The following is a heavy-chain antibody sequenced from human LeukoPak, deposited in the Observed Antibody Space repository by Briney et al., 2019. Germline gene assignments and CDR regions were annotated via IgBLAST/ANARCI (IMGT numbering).Heavy chain of an antibody. CDR2: IYHSGST. J-gene: IGHJ3*02. D-gene: IGHD5-12*01. V-gene: IGHV4-4*02. Sequence: SETLSLTCAVSGGSINGSNWWSWVRQPPGKGLEWIGEIYHSGSTNYNPSLKSRVTISVDKSKNQFSLKLNSVTAADTAVYYCARDTSGYNLLGAFDIWSQGTMVTASS. CDR3: ARDTSGYNLLGAFDI. CDR1: GGSINGSNW.